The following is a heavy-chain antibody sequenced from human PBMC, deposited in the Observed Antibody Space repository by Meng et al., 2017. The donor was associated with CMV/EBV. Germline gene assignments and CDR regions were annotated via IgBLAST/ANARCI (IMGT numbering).Heavy chain of an antibody. V-gene: IGHV1-46*01. Sequence: ASVKVSCKASGYTFTSYYMHWVRQAPGQGLEWMGIINPSGGSTSYAQKFQGRVTMTTDTSTSTAYMELRSLRSDDTAVYYCARVVAGFDPWGQGTLVTVSS. CDR3: ARVVAGFDP. D-gene: IGHD6-19*01. CDR2: INPSGGST. CDR1: GYTFTSYY. J-gene: IGHJ5*02.